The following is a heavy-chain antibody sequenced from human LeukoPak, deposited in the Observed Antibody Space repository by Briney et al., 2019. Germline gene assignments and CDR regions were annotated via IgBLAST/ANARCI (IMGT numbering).Heavy chain of an antibody. D-gene: IGHD6-13*01. CDR3: ARGERRSSTEALGY. CDR2: TNPNSGNT. J-gene: IGHJ4*02. CDR1: GYTFTSYD. V-gene: IGHV1-8*01. Sequence: ASVKVSCKASGYTFTSYDINWVRQATGQGLEWMGWTNPNSGNTGYAQKFQGRVTMTRNTSISTAYMELSSLRSEDTAVYYCARGERRSSTEALGYWGQGTLVTVSS.